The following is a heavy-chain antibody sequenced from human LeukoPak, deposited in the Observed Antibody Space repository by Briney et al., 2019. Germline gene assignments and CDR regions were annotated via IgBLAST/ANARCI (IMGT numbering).Heavy chain of an antibody. CDR2: IYYSGST. V-gene: IGHV4-39*07. CDR3: ARDLSITMVRGVPRAFDI. D-gene: IGHD3-10*01. CDR1: GGSISSYY. Sequence: SETLSLTCTVSGGSISSYYWSWIRQPPGKGLEWIGSIYYSGSTYYNPSLKSRVTISVDTSKNQFSLKLSSVTAADTAVYYCARDLSITMVRGVPRAFDIWGQGTMVTVSS. J-gene: IGHJ3*02.